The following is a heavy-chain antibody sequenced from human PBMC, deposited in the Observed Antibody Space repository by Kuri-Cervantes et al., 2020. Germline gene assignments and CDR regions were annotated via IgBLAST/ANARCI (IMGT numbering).Heavy chain of an antibody. Sequence: ASVKVSCKASGYTFTSYGISWVRQAPGQGLEWMGWISAYNGNTNYAQKFQGRVTITADESTSTAYVELSSLRSEDTAVYYCARGGAGRWELLRHAFDIWGQGTMVTVSS. V-gene: IGHV1-18*01. CDR3: ARGGAGRWELLRHAFDI. D-gene: IGHD1-26*01. CDR1: GYTFTSYG. CDR2: ISAYNGNT. J-gene: IGHJ3*02.